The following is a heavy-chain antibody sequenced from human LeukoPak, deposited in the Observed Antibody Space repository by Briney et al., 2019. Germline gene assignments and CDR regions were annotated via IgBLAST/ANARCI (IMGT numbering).Heavy chain of an antibody. CDR3: AKKPIYVNKGFDN. Sequence: SETLSLTCAVSTDSFSSHYWSWVRQPPGKGLEWIGYISYIGSTNYNPSLKSRVTISIDTSKNQFSLRLRSVTAADTAVYYCAKKPIYVNKGFDNWGQGTMVSVSS. J-gene: IGHJ3*02. D-gene: IGHD3-16*01. V-gene: IGHV4-59*11. CDR1: TDSFSSHY. CDR2: ISYIGST.